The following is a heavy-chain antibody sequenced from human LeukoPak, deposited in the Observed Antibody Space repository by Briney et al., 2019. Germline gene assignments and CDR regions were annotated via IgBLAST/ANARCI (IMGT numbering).Heavy chain of an antibody. V-gene: IGHV3-48*04. Sequence: GGSLRLSCAASGFTFSSYSMNWVRQAPGKGLEWVSYISSSSSTIYYADSVKGRFTISRDNARNSLYLQMNSLRAEDTAVYYCARYYDSSGYYRVRWFDPWGQGTLVTVSS. CDR3: ARYYDSSGYYRVRWFDP. J-gene: IGHJ5*02. CDR1: GFTFSSYS. D-gene: IGHD3-22*01. CDR2: ISSSSSTI.